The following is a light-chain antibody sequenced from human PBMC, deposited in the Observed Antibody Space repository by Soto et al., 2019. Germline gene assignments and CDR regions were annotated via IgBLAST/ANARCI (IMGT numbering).Light chain of an antibody. J-gene: IGLJ3*02. CDR1: SSNIGNNY. CDR2: DNN. CDR3: GSWDTSLSGVV. Sequence: QSVLTQPPSVSAAPGQKVTISCSGSSSNIGNNYVSWYQHLPGTAPKLLIYDNNKRPSEIPDRFSGSKSDTSATLGITGLQTGDEADYYCGSWDTSLSGVVFGGGTKLTVL. V-gene: IGLV1-51*01.